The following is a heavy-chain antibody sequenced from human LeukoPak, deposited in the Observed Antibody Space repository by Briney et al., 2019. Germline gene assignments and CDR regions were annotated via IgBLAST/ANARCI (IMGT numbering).Heavy chain of an antibody. V-gene: IGHV3-48*04. CDR3: ARLKQQLVRLLSRDTTYYYYYYMDV. CDR2: ISSSLDSNI. CDR1: GFTFNVYS. J-gene: IGHJ6*03. D-gene: IGHD6-13*01. Sequence: GGSLRLSCAASGFTFNVYSMNWVRQAPGKGLEWVSFISSSLDSNIYYADSVKGRFTISRDNAKNSLYLQMNSLRAEDTAVYYCARLKQQLVRLLSRDTTYYYYYYMDVWGKGTTVTVSS.